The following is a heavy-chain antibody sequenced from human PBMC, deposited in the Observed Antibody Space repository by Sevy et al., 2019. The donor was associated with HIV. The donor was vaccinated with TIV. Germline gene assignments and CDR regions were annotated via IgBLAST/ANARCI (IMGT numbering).Heavy chain of an antibody. Sequence: SETLSLTCTVSGGSISSDGYYWSWIRQHPGKGLEWIGYIYYNGNSDYNPSLKSRVAISVDTSKNQFSLRLSSVTAADTAVYYCARDSCTSPSCQHWGYYALDVSGQRTAVTVSS. CDR1: GGSISSDGYY. J-gene: IGHJ6*02. D-gene: IGHD2-2*01. V-gene: IGHV4-31*03. CDR2: IYYNGNS. CDR3: ARDSCTSPSCQHWGYYALDV.